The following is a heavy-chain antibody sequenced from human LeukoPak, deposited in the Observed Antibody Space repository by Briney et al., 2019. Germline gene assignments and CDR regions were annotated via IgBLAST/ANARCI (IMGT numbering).Heavy chain of an antibody. CDR3: ARRYSGTHRIDY. J-gene: IGHJ4*02. CDR2: IKQDGSEQ. Sequence: GGSLRLSCAASGFTFSSYWMTWVRQAPGKGLEWVANIKQDGSEQSYVDSVKGRFTISRDNAKNSLYLQMSSLRAEDTAVYYCARRYSGTHRIDYWGQGTLVTVSS. D-gene: IGHD1-26*01. V-gene: IGHV3-7*01. CDR1: GFTFSSYW.